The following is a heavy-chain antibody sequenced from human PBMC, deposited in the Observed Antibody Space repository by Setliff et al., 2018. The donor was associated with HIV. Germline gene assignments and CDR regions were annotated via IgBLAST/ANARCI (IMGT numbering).Heavy chain of an antibody. CDR3: ARDPRTDSSYAWFDS. V-gene: IGHV3-7*03. Sequence: LRLSCTASDFIFDVFDIHWIRQSPGKGLEWVANINQDGSEKKYVDSMKGRLTISRDNAKNSLYLQMTSLRAEDTALYFCARDPRTDSSYAWFDSWGQGTLVTVSS. CDR2: INQDGSEK. D-gene: IGHD6-6*01. J-gene: IGHJ5*01. CDR1: DFIFDVFD.